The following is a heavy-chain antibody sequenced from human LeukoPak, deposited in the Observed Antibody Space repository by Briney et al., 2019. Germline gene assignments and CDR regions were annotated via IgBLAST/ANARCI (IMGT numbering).Heavy chain of an antibody. CDR2: IYHSGST. D-gene: IGHD1-26*01. Sequence: PSETLSLTCAVSGGSISSSNWWSWVRQPPGKGLEWIGEIYHSGSTNYNPSLKSRVTISVDKSKNQFSLKLSSVTAADTAVYYCARRKAQREIDIDYWGQGTLVTVSS. V-gene: IGHV4-4*02. CDR3: ARRKAQREIDIDY. CDR1: GGSISSSNW. J-gene: IGHJ4*02.